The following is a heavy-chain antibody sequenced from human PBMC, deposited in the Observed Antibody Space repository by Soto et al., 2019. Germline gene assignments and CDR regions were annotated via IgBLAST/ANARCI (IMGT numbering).Heavy chain of an antibody. CDR3: AKNGGSGGGYAPYYYYVMDF. J-gene: IGHJ6*04. D-gene: IGHD2-15*01. CDR2: ISGSGGST. Sequence: GGSLRLSCAASGFTFSSYAMSWVRQAPGKGLEWVSAISGSGGSTYYADSVKGRFTISRDNSKNTLYLQMNSLRAEDTAVYYCAKNGGSGGGYAPYYYYVMDFWAKGTTVPVSS. V-gene: IGHV3-23*01. CDR1: GFTFSSYA.